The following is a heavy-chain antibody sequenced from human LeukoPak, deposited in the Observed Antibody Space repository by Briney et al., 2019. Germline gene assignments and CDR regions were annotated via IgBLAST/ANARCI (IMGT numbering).Heavy chain of an antibody. CDR1: GGSFSSGDYY. V-gene: IGHV4-30-4*08. CDR3: ARETRTYCGGDCYWY. D-gene: IGHD2-21*01. J-gene: IGHJ4*02. CDR2: IYYSGST. Sequence: SQTLSLTCTVSGGSFSSGDYYWSWIRQPPGKGLAWIGYIYYSGSTYYNPSLKSRVTISVDTSKNQFSLKLSSVTAADTAVYYCARETRTYCGGDCYWYWGQGNLVTVSS.